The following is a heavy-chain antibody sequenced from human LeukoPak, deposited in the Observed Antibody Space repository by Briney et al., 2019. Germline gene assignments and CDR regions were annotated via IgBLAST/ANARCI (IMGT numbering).Heavy chain of an antibody. V-gene: IGHV3-20*04. J-gene: IGHJ4*02. D-gene: IGHD2-15*01. CDR1: GFSNADYG. Sequence: GGSLRLSCVGAGFSNADYGMSWVRQGPGKGLEWVAGIDWNGDALQYADSVKGRFTISRDNAKNSLYLQMNTLRPEDTAVYYCARDLSATWYSLAYWGRGTLVTVSS. CDR3: ARDLSATWYSLAY. CDR2: IDWNGDAL.